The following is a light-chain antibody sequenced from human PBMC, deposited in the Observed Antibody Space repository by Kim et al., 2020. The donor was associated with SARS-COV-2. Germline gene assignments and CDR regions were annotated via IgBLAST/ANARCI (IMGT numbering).Light chain of an antibody. V-gene: IGLV2-14*01. CDR3: SSYTSSSPLYV. Sequence: QSALTQPASVSGSPGQSITISCTGTSSDVGGYNYVSWYQQHPGKVPKLMIYDVSKRPSGVSNRFSGSKSGNTASLTISGLQAEDEADYYCSSYTSSSPLYVFGTGTKVTVL. CDR2: DVS. J-gene: IGLJ1*01. CDR1: SSDVGGYNY.